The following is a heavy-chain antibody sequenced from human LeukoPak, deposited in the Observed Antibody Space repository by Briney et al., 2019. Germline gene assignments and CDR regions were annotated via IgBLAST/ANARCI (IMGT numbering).Heavy chain of an antibody. CDR1: GFTFVNAW. CDR3: TTDGVGIEGATFDY. J-gene: IGHJ4*02. CDR2: IKAKPHGGTT. Sequence: GGSLRLSCAASGFTFVNAWMAWVRQAPGKGLEWVGRIKAKPHGGTTDYAAPVKGRFTISRDDSKNTLYLQMNSLKTEDTAVYYCTTDGVGIEGATFDYWGQGILVTVSS. D-gene: IGHD1-26*01. V-gene: IGHV3-15*01.